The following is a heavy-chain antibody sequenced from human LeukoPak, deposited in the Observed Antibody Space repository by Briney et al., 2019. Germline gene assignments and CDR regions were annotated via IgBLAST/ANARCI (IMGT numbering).Heavy chain of an antibody. J-gene: IGHJ4*02. Sequence: SETLSLTCVVSGGSTFTSNRWGGGRQPPGRVLRWFWEIYHSGSTNYNPPLRSRVTISVDKSKNQFSLKLSSVTAAYTAVYYCARDARPRVAVGYFDYWGQGTLVTGSS. D-gene: IGHD6-19*01. CDR3: ARDARPRVAVGYFDY. CDR1: GGSTFTSNR. V-gene: IGHV4-4*02. CDR2: IYHSGST.